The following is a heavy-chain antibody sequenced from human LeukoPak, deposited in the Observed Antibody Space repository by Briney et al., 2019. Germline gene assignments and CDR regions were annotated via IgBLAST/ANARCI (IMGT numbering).Heavy chain of an antibody. CDR2: ISRSGSTK. Sequence: GGSLRLSCAASGFTFSSYWMSWVRQAPGKGLEWVSSISRSGSTKYYADSVKGRFTISRDNAKNSLFLQMNSLRAEDTAVYYCARVLRYCSGGNCYSGGLGYMDVWGKGTTATISS. CDR3: ARVLRYCSGGNCYSGGLGYMDV. J-gene: IGHJ6*03. CDR1: GFTFSSYW. D-gene: IGHD2-15*01. V-gene: IGHV3-48*04.